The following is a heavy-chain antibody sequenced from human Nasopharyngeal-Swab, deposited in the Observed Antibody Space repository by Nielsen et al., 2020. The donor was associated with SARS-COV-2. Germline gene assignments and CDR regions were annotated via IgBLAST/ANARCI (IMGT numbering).Heavy chain of an antibody. CDR2: IHFGDNT. V-gene: IGHV3-53*01. Sequence: VRQAPGKGLEWVAVIHFGDNTYYADSVKGRFTISRDNSKNTLYLQMNNLRAEDTAVYYCARDRTGESTTFGGKIFYYYYMDVWGKGTTVTVSS. CDR3: ARDRTGESTTFGGKIFYYYYMDV. D-gene: IGHD3-16*01. J-gene: IGHJ6*03.